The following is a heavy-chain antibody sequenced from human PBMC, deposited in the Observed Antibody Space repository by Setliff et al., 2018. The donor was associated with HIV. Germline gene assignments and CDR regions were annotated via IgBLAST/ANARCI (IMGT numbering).Heavy chain of an antibody. V-gene: IGHV1-8*01. D-gene: IGHD6-19*01. CDR1: GYTFTSCD. CDR3: ARDPPSSGWYRADY. CDR2: INPISDNT. J-gene: IGHJ4*02. Sequence: ASVKVSCKASGYTFTSCDINWVRQATGQGPEWMGWINPISDNTGYAQKFRGRVTMTRNTSISTAYMELTSLRSDDTAVYYCARDPPSSGWYRADYWGQGTLVTVSS.